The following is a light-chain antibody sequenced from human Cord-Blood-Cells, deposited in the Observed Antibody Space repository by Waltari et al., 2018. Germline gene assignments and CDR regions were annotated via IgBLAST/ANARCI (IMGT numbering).Light chain of an antibody. V-gene: IGKV1-NL1*01. J-gene: IGKJ3*01. Sequence: DIQMTQSPSSLSASVGDRVTITCRASQGISNSLAWYQQKPGKAPKLLLYAASRLESGVPSRFSGSGSGTDYTRPISSLQPEDFATYYCQQYYSTPRTFGAGTKVDIK. CDR3: QQYYSTPRT. CDR2: AAS. CDR1: QGISNS.